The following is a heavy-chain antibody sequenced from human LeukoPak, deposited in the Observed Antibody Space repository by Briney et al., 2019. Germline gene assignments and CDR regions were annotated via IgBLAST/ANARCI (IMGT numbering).Heavy chain of an antibody. CDR1: GFTFSSYA. CDR3: ATLYGDYNWYFDL. D-gene: IGHD4-17*01. V-gene: IGHV3-23*01. J-gene: IGHJ2*01. Sequence: GGSLRLSCAASGFTFSSYAMSWVRQAPGKGLEWVSAISGSGGSTYYADSVKGRFTISRDNSKNTLYLQMNSLRAEDTAVYYCATLYGDYNWYFDLWGRGTLVTVSS. CDR2: ISGSGGST.